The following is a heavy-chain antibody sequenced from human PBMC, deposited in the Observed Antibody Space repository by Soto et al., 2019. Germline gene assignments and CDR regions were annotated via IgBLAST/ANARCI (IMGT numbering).Heavy chain of an antibody. J-gene: IGHJ4*02. Sequence: QVHLVQSGDEVKKPGASVKVSCKGSGYAFTTYGITWVRQAPGQGLEWMGWISAHNGNTNYAQKLQGRVTVTRDTSTSTAYMELRILISDDTAVYYCARGRYGDYWGQGALVTVSS. CDR2: ISAHNGNT. CDR1: GYAFTTYG. CDR3: ARGRYGDY. V-gene: IGHV1-18*01. D-gene: IGHD1-1*01.